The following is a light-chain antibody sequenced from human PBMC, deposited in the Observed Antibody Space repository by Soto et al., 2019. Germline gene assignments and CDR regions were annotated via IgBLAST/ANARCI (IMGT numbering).Light chain of an antibody. V-gene: IGLV2-14*02. J-gene: IGLJ2*01. Sequence: QSALTQPASVSGSLGQSITISCTGTSSDVGSYNIVSWYQQHPGKVPKLIIYEGSSRPSGVSNRFSGFKSANTAYLTISGVQPEDEADYHCSSYTTIKTFVFGGGTKLTVL. CDR2: EGS. CDR1: SSDVGSYNI. CDR3: SSYTTIKTFV.